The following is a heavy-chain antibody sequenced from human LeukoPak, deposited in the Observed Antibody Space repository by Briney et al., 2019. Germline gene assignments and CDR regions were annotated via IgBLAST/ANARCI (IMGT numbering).Heavy chain of an antibody. J-gene: IGHJ6*02. CDR2: IYYSGST. CDR3: ARERTTVTTAAQYYYYYGMDV. V-gene: IGHV4-39*07. D-gene: IGHD4-17*01. CDR1: GGSLSSSSYY. Sequence: SETLSLTCTVSGGSLSSSSYYWGWIRQPPGKGLEWIGSIYYSGSTYYNPSLKSRVTISVDTSKNQFSLKLSSVTAADTAVYYCARERTTVTTAAQYYYYYGMDVWGQGTTVTVSS.